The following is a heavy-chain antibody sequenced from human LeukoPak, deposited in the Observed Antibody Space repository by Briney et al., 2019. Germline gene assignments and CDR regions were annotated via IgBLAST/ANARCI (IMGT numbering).Heavy chain of an antibody. CDR1: GLTFSDFY. CDR2: ISTSSTNT. J-gene: IGHJ4*02. CDR3: ARDLDDNYRVQDY. V-gene: IGHV3-11*05. Sequence: GGSLRLSCAASGLTFSDFYMTWITQAPGKGLEWVSDISTSSTNTNYAYSVKGRFTISRDNAKNSPYLQMNSLRAEYPQLYHYARDLDDNYRVQDYWGQGTLVTVSS. D-gene: IGHD5-24*01.